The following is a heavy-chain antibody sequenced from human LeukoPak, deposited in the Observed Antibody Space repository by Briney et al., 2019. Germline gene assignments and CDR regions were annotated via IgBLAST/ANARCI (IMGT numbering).Heavy chain of an antibody. D-gene: IGHD6-13*01. CDR1: GYTFTSYG. J-gene: IGHJ6*03. Sequence: GASVKVSCKASGYTFTSYGISWVRQAPGQGLEWMGWISAYNGNTNYAQKLQGRVTMTTDTSTSTAYMELRSLRSDDTAVYYCARSPEYSSSWTYYYYYMDVWGKGTTVTVSS. V-gene: IGHV1-18*01. CDR2: ISAYNGNT. CDR3: ARSPEYSSSWTYYYYYMDV.